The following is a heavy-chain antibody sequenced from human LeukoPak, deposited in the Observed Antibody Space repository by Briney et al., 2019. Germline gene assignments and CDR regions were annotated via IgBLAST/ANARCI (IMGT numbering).Heavy chain of an antibody. J-gene: IGHJ4*02. D-gene: IGHD3-3*01. V-gene: IGHV3-74*03. CDR2: INAGGSNT. CDR3: VKDPGSHGNYSFDS. CDR1: GFTFSGYW. Sequence: GGSLRLSCAASGFTFSGYWMHWVRQAPGKGLVWVSHINAGGSNTVYADSVKGRFTISRDNAKNTLYLQMDNLRIEDTALYYCVKDPGSHGNYSFDSWGQGALVTVSS.